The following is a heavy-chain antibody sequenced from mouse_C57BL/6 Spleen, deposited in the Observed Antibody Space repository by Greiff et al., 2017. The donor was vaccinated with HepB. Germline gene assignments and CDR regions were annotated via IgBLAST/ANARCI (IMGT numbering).Heavy chain of an antibody. Sequence: QVHVKQPGAELVKPGASVKMSCKASGYTFTSYWITWVKQRPGQGLEWIGDIYPGSGSTNYNEKFKSKATLTVDTSSSTAYMQLSSLTSEDSAVYYCARGGSNYDWFAYWGQGTLVTVSA. D-gene: IGHD2-5*01. J-gene: IGHJ3*01. V-gene: IGHV1-55*01. CDR2: IYPGSGST. CDR3: ARGGSNYDWFAY. CDR1: GYTFTSYW.